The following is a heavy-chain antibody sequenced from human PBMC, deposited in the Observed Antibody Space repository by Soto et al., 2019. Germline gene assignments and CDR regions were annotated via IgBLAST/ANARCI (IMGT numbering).Heavy chain of an antibody. CDR2: ITTTGSNT. J-gene: IGHJ4*02. CDR3: ARDKNWSVDY. CDR1: GFPFSVYS. V-gene: IGHV3-21*01. D-gene: IGHD1-1*01. Sequence: PGGSLRLCCAASGFPFSVYSMNWVRQAPGKGLEWVSSITTTGSNTYYKDSVQGRFTISRDNAKNSLFLHMDSLGAEDTAMYYCARDKNWSVDYWGQGTLVTVSS.